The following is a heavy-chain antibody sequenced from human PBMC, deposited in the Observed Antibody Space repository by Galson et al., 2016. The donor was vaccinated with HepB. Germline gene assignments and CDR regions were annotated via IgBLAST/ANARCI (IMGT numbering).Heavy chain of an antibody. CDR3: TTDRGIAVRPLFDC. J-gene: IGHJ4*02. V-gene: IGHV3-15*01. CDR2: LKSKNDGGTT. D-gene: IGHD6-6*01. Sequence: SLRLSCATSGLTFNNAWMGWVRQAPGKGLEWVGRLKSKNDGGTTDYAGPVKGRFTISRDDSKNTLDLQMDSLKTEDTAVYFCTTDRGIAVRPLFDCWGQGTLVTVSS. CDR1: GLTFNNAW.